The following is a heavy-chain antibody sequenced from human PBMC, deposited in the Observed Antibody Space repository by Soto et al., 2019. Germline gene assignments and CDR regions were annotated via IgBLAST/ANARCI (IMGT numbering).Heavy chain of an antibody. V-gene: IGHV3-30*18. CDR3: AKERAYSSGLGGY. CDR2: ISYDGSNK. Sequence: QVQRVESGGGVVQPGRSLRLSCAASGFTFSSYGMHWVREAPGKGLEWVAVISYDGSNKYYADSVKGRFTISRDNSKKTLYLKMTSLSADDTAVPYCAKERAYSSGLGGYWGQGTLVTVSS. J-gene: IGHJ4*02. D-gene: IGHD6-19*01. CDR1: GFTFSSYG.